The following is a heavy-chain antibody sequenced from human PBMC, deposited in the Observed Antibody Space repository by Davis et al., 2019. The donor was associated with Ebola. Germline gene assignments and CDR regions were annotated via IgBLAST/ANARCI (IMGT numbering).Heavy chain of an antibody. CDR1: GYIFNSYG. J-gene: IGHJ4*02. CDR2: IWNDGRNE. CDR3: AKDWTAGIRRGYYLDY. V-gene: IGHV3-30*02. D-gene: IGHD6-19*01. Sequence: PGGSLKLSCAASGYIFNSYGMNWVRQAPGKGLEWVAIIWNDGRNEDYADSVKGRFTTSRDNSKNTLQLQMNSLRDEDTAVYYCAKDWTAGIRRGYYLDYWGQGTLVTVSS.